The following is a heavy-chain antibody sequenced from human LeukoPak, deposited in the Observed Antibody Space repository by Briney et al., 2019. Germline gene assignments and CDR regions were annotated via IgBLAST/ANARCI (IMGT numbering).Heavy chain of an antibody. V-gene: IGHV1-2*02. CDR1: GGTFSSSP. Sequence: ASVKVSCKASGGTFSSSPITWVRQAPGQGLEWMGWINPNSGGTNYAQKFQGRVTMTRDTSISTAYMELSRLRSDDTAVYYCARDGDYADFDYWGQGTLVTVSS. CDR3: ARDGDYADFDY. D-gene: IGHD4-17*01. J-gene: IGHJ4*02. CDR2: INPNSGGT.